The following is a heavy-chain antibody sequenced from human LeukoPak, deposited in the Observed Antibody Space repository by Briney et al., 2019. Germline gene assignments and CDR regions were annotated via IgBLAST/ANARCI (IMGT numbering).Heavy chain of an antibody. D-gene: IGHD2-2*01. V-gene: IGHV1-69*13. CDR1: GGTFSSYA. Sequence: ASVKVSCKASGGTFSSYAISWVRQAPGQGLEWMGGIIPIFGTANYAQKFQGRVTITADESTSTAYMELSSLRSEDTAVYYCARDLRYCSSTSCYYYFDYWGQGTLVTVSS. CDR2: IIPIFGTA. J-gene: IGHJ4*02. CDR3: ARDLRYCSSTSCYYYFDY.